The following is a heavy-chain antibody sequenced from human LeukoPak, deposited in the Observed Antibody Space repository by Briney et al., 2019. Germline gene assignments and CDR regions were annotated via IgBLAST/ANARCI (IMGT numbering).Heavy chain of an antibody. CDR3: ARQGSSSWYVVY. CDR2: ISTYNGNT. V-gene: IGHV1-18*04. CDR1: GYTFTGYY. Sequence: GASVKVSCKASGYTFTGYYMHWVRQAPGQGLEWMGWISTYNGNTNYAQKLQGRVTMTTDTSTNTAYMELRSLRSDDTAVYYCARQGSSSWYVVYWGQGTLVTVSS. D-gene: IGHD6-13*01. J-gene: IGHJ4*02.